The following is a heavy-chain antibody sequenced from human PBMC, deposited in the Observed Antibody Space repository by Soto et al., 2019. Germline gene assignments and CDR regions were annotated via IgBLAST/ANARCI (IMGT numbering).Heavy chain of an antibody. V-gene: IGHV3-66*01. J-gene: IGHJ3*02. CDR3: ARDRGGYCISTSCPRDAFDI. CDR2: IYSGGET. CDR1: GFTVSITY. Sequence: GGSLRLSCAASGFTVSITYMSWVRHVPGKGLEWVSIIYSGGETYYADSAKGRFTISRDNAKNSLYLQMNSLRDEDTAVYYCARDRGGYCISTSCPRDAFDIWGQGTMVTVSS. D-gene: IGHD2-2*01.